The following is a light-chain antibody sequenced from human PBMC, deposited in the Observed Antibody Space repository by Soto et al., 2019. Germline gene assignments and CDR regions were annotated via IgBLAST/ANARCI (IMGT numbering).Light chain of an antibody. CDR1: SSDVGSYNL. V-gene: IGLV2-23*02. CDR3: CSYAGSSTLAV. CDR2: EVN. J-gene: IGLJ7*01. Sequence: QSALTQPASVSGSPGQSITISCTGTSSDVGSYNLVSWYQQHPTKAPKFMIYEVNKRPSGVSNRFSGSKSDNTASLTISGLQAEDEAGYYCCSYAGSSTLAVFGGGTQLTVL.